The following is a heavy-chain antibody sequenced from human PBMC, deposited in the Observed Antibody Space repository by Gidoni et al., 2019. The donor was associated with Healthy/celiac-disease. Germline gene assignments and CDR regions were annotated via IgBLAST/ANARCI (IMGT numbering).Heavy chain of an antibody. J-gene: IGHJ5*02. D-gene: IGHD2-2*01. Sequence: QVQLQESGPGLVKPAGTLSLTGAVSGGSISSSNWWSWVRQPPGKGLEWIGEIYHSGSTNYNPSLKLRVTISVDKSKNQFSLKLSSVTAADTAVYYCARVTDIVVVPAAGAFDPWGQGTLVTVSS. CDR2: IYHSGST. CDR1: GGSISSSNW. CDR3: ARVTDIVVVPAAGAFDP. V-gene: IGHV4-4*02.